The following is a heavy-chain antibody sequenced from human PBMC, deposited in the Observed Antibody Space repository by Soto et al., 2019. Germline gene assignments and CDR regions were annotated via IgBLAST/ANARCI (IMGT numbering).Heavy chain of an antibody. CDR2: ICGSSGYT. CDR3: ARDRGGYGPPDV. CDR1: GFSFSDSY. D-gene: IGHD3-10*01. V-gene: IGHV3-11*06. J-gene: IGHJ6*02. Sequence: QVQLVESGGGLVKPGGSLRLSCAASGFSFSDSYMSWVRQAPGKGLEWVAYICGSSGYTGYADSVKGRFTISRDNAKNSLYLQMNSLRVEDTAVYYCARDRGGYGPPDVWGQGTTVTVSS.